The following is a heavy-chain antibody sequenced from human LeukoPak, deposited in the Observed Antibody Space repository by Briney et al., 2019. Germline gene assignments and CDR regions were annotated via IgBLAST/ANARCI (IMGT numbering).Heavy chain of an antibody. CDR3: ARGMEPYYYMDV. CDR1: GYTFNGYY. Sequence: ASVKVSCKASGYTFNGYYMHWVRQAPGQGLEWMGWINPNSGGTNYPQKFQGRVTMTRDTSISTAYMELSRLRSDDTAVYYCARGMEPYYYMDVWGKGTTVTVSS. J-gene: IGHJ6*03. V-gene: IGHV1-2*02. D-gene: IGHD1-26*01. CDR2: INPNSGGT.